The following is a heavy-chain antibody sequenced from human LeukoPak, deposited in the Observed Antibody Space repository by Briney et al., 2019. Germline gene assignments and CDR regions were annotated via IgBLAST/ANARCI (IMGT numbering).Heavy chain of an antibody. V-gene: IGHV1-18*01. D-gene: IGHD3-10*01. CDR1: GYTFTSYG. CDR3: ARGWRGFGELLYADV. CDR2: ISAYNGNT. J-gene: IGHJ6*04. Sequence: GASVKVSCKASGYTFTSYGISWVRQAPGQGLEWMGWISAYNGNTNYAQKLQGRVTMTTDTSTSTAYMELRSLRSDDTAVYYCARGWRGFGELLYADVWGKGTTVTVSS.